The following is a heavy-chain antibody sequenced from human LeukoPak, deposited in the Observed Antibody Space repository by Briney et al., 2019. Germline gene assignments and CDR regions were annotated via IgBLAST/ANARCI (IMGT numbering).Heavy chain of an antibody. CDR1: GYTFTGYY. D-gene: IGHD3-22*01. J-gene: IGHJ4*02. CDR2: INPNSGGT. Sequence: GASVKVSCKASGYTFTGYYMHWVRQAPGQGLEWMGWINPNSGGTNYAQKFQGRITMTRDTSISTAYMELSRLRSDDTAVYYCARPVQGYYDSSGYYDWGQGTLVTVSS. CDR3: ARPVQGYYDSSGYYD. V-gene: IGHV1-2*02.